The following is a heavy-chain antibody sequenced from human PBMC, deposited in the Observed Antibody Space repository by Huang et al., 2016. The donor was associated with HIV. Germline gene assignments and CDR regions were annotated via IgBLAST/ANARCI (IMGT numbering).Heavy chain of an antibody. CDR1: GYIFTKYG. V-gene: IGHV1-18*01. CDR3: ARDHRYPLQNWFDL. CDR2: ISAYNGNT. J-gene: IGHJ5*01. Sequence: QVELVQSGAEVKRPGASVRVSCKAAGYIFTKYGINWVRQAPGQGLEWMGWISAYNGNTNYAEKLQGRVTLTRDTSATTAYMELRDVTSADTAVYYCARDHRYPLQNWFDLWGQGTLVTVSS. D-gene: IGHD1-1*01.